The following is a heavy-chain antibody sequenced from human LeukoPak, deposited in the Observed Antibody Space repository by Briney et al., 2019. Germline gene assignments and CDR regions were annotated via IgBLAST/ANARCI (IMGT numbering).Heavy chain of an antibody. CDR2: IYTSGSP. CDR3: ARHGRAYYYDSSGYWFDY. CDR1: GGSISTYY. J-gene: IGHJ4*02. V-gene: IGHV4-4*09. Sequence: MASETLSLTCTVSGGSISTYYWSWIRQPPGKGLEWIGYIYTSGSPNYNPSLKSRVTESVDNSQNQVSLNQSSVTAADTAVYYCARHGRAYYYDSSGYWFDYWGQGTLVTVSS. D-gene: IGHD3-22*01.